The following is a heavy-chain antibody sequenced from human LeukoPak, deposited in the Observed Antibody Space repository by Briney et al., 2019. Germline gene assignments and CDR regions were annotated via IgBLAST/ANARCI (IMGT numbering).Heavy chain of an antibody. V-gene: IGHV3-23*01. Sequence: GGSLRLSCAASGFHFSGYAMNWVRQAPGKGLEWVSSVSGSGGSTYSTYYADSLKGRITVSRDDSKNTFYLQMISLRDEDTAVYYCVRSNIVVVAAAGDLWGQGTLVTVSS. J-gene: IGHJ3*01. CDR1: GFHFSGYA. CDR3: VRSNIVVVAAAGDL. CDR2: VSGSGGSTYST. D-gene: IGHD2-15*01.